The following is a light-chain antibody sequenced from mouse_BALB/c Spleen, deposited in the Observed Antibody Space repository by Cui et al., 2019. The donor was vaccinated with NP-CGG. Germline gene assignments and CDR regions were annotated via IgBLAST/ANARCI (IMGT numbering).Light chain of an antibody. V-gene: IGLV1*01. CDR3: ALWYTNHWV. CDR1: TGAVTTSNY. Sequence: QAVATQESALTTSPGETVTLTCRSSTGAVTTSNYANWVQVKPDHLFTGLIGGTNNRAPGVPARFSGSLIGDKAALTITGAQTEDEAIYFCALWYTNHWVFGGGTKLTVL. J-gene: IGLJ1*01. CDR2: GTN.